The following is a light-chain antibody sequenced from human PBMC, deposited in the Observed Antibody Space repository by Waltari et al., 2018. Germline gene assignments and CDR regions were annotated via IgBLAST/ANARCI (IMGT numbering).Light chain of an antibody. CDR1: QSIYSTY. CDR3: QQYGSSPRT. J-gene: IGKJ1*01. CDR2: RAS. V-gene: IGKV3-20*01. Sequence: EIVLTQSPGTLSLSPGERATLSCRASQSIYSTYLAWYHQKPGPPPRLLIYRASNRATGVPDRFSGSGSGTDFTLTISRLEPEDFAVFYCQQYGSSPRTFGQGTTVEIK.